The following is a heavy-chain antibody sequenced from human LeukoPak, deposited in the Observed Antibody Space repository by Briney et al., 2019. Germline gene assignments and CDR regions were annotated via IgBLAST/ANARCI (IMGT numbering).Heavy chain of an antibody. D-gene: IGHD3-10*01. CDR2: IYPGDSDT. V-gene: IGHV5-51*01. J-gene: IGHJ3*02. CDR3: ATNTMFRGIHAFDI. CDR1: GYSFTSYW. Sequence: GESLNISCKGSGYSFTSYWIGWVRQMPGKGLEWMGIIYPGDSDTRYSPSFQGQVTISADKSISTAYLQWSSLKASDSAMYYCATNTMFRGIHAFDIWGQGTMGTLSS.